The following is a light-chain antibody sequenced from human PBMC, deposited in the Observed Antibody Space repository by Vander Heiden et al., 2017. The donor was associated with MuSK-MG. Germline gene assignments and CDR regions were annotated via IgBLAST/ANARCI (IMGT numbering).Light chain of an antibody. CDR1: QSISSY. J-gene: IGKJ2*01. Sequence: DIQMTQSPSSLSASVGDRVTITCRASQSISSYLNWYQQKPGKDPKLLINAASSLKSTVPSRFSGSGSETDFTLTISRLQPEDFATYYCQQSDSTPFTFGQGTKVDIK. V-gene: IGKV1-39*01. CDR3: QQSDSTPFT. CDR2: AAS.